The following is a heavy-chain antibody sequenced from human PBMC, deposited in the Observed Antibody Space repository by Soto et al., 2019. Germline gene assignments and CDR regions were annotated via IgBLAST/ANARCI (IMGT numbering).Heavy chain of an antibody. CDR3: ARTYGSGSYSTFDF. Sequence: QVQLQESGPGLVKPSETLSLTCTVSGGSISSYYWSWIRQPPGKGLEWIGYIYYSGSTNYNPSLKSRVPISVDTSKNQFSLKLSSVTAADTAVYYCARTYGSGSYSTFDFWGQGTLVTVSS. D-gene: IGHD3-10*01. V-gene: IGHV4-59*08. CDR1: GGSISSYY. CDR2: IYYSGST. J-gene: IGHJ4*02.